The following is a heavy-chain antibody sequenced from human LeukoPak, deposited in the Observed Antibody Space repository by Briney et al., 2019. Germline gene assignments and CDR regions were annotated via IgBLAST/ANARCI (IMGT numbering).Heavy chain of an antibody. CDR1: GGSFSGYY. V-gene: IGHV4-34*01. CDR2: INHSGST. Sequence: PSETLSLTCAVYGGSFSGYYWSWIRQPPGKGLEWIGEINHSGSTNYNPSLKSRVTISVDTSKNQFSLKLSSVTAADTAVYYCARGVVFDYWGQGTLVTASS. J-gene: IGHJ4*02. CDR3: ARGVVFDY.